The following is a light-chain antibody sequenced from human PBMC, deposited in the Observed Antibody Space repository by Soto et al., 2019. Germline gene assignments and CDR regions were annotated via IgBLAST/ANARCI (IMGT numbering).Light chain of an antibody. CDR3: CSYAGSYTLV. CDR1: SSDVGGYNY. Sequence: QSALTQPRSVSGSPGQSVTISCTGTSSDVGGYNYVSWYQQHPGKAPKLMIYDVSKRPSGVPDRFSCSKSGNTASLTISGLQAEDEAVYYCCSYAGSYTLVFGGGTKLTVL. CDR2: DVS. V-gene: IGLV2-11*01. J-gene: IGLJ2*01.